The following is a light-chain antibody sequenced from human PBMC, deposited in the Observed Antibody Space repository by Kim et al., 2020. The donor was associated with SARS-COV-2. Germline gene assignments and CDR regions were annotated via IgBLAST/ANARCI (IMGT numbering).Light chain of an antibody. CDR3: QQYNSYPLT. V-gene: IGKV1-16*01. J-gene: IGKJ4*01. Sequence: ASVGDRVTITCRASQDISNYLVWFQQKPGKVPKPLIYAASTLQSGVPSRFSGSGSGTEFTLTISSLQPEDFATYYCQQYNSYPLTFGGGTKVDIK. CDR2: AAS. CDR1: QDISNY.